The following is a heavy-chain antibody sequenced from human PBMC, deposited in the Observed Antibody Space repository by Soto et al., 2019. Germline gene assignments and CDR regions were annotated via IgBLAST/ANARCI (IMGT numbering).Heavy chain of an antibody. CDR3: ARDQLITLGGVIVPMGY. CDR1: GFTFSSYG. J-gene: IGHJ4*02. Sequence: QVQLVESGGGVVQPRRSLRLSCAASGFTFSSYGMHWVRQAPGKGLEWVAVIWYDGSNKYYADSVKGRFTISRDNSKNTLYLQMNSLRAADTAVYYCARDQLITLGGVIVPMGYWGQGTLVTVSS. D-gene: IGHD3-16*02. V-gene: IGHV3-33*01. CDR2: IWYDGSNK.